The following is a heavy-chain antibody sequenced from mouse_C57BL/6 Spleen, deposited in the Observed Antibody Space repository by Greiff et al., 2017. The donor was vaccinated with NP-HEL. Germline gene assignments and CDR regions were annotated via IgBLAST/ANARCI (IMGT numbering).Heavy chain of an antibody. J-gene: IGHJ4*01. V-gene: IGHV1-62-2*01. CDR3: ARHISYSNYANAMDY. CDR1: GYTFTEYT. Sequence: VQRVESGAELVKPGASVKLSCKASGYTFTEYTIHWVKQRSGQGLEWIGWFYPGSGSIKYNEKFKDKATLTADKSSSTVYMELSRLTSEDSAVYFCARHISYSNYANAMDYWGQGTSVTVSS. CDR2: FYPGSGSI. D-gene: IGHD2-5*01.